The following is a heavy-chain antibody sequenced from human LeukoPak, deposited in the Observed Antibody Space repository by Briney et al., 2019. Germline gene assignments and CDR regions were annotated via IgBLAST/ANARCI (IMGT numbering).Heavy chain of an antibody. D-gene: IGHD2-21*02. Sequence: GGPLRLSCAASGFTFSSYAMSWVRQAPGKRLEWVSAISGSGGSTYYADSVKGRFTISRDNSKNTLYLQMNSLRAEDTAVYYCAKWAQPLLYYYYYYMDVWGKGTTVTVSS. CDR1: GFTFSSYA. V-gene: IGHV3-23*01. CDR2: ISGSGGST. J-gene: IGHJ6*03. CDR3: AKWAQPLLYYYYYYMDV.